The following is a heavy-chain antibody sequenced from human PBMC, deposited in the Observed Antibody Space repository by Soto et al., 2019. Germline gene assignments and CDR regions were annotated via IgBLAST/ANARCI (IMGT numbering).Heavy chain of an antibody. V-gene: IGHV1-24*01. CDR3: ATGPLVTTVTRRNYYYYYGMDV. CDR1: GYTLTELS. CDR2: FDPEDGET. Sequence: ASVKVSCKVSGYTLTELSMHWVRQAPGKGLEWMGGFDPEDGETIYAQKFQGRVTMTEDTSTDTAYMELSSLRSEDTAVYYCATGPLVTTVTRRNYYYYYGMDVWGQGTTVTVSS. J-gene: IGHJ6*02. D-gene: IGHD4-4*01.